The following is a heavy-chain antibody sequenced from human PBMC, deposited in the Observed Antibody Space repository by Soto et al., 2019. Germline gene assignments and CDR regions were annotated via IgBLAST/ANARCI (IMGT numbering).Heavy chain of an antibody. Sequence: ASVKVSCKTSGYTFNTYGINWVRQAPGQGLELMGWISAYDGKTTYAEKFQGRVTLTTDTSTSTAYMELRSLRSDNTAIYYCARDPHEFWTSYWFDPWGQGTPVTVSS. J-gene: IGHJ5*02. CDR3: ARDPHEFWTSYWFDP. V-gene: IGHV1-18*01. D-gene: IGHD3-3*01. CDR1: GYTFNTYG. CDR2: ISAYDGKT.